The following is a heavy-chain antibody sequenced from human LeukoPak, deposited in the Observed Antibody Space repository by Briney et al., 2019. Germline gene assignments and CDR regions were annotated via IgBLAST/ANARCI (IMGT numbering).Heavy chain of an antibody. D-gene: IGHD6-13*01. CDR3: ARDSSSSWFLDY. V-gene: IGHV3-21*01. J-gene: IGHJ4*02. CDR2: ISSSSSYI. CDR1: GFTFSSYS. Sequence: GGSLRLSCAASGFTFSSYSMNWVRQAPGKGLEWVSSISSSSSYIYYADSVKGRFTISRDNAKNSLYLQMNGLRAEDTAVYYCARDSSSSWFLDYWGQGTLVTVSS.